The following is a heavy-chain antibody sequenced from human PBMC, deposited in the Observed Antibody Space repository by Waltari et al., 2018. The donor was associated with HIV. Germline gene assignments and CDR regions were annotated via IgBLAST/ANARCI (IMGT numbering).Heavy chain of an antibody. D-gene: IGHD3-10*01. V-gene: IGHV3-30*01. J-gene: IGHJ4*02. Sequence: QVQLVESGGGGVQPGRSLRLSCAASGFTFSSYAMPWVRQAPGRGLEWVAVISYDGIEKYYADSVKGRFTISRGNSRNTLYLEMNSLRAEDTAVYYCSRGRGGPDYWGQGTLVTVSS. CDR3: SRGRGGPDY. CDR2: ISYDGIEK. CDR1: GFTFSSYA.